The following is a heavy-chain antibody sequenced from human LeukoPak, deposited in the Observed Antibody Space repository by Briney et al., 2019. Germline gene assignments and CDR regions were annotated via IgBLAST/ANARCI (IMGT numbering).Heavy chain of an antibody. CDR3: ARDRRDTSMVWDY. J-gene: IGHJ4*02. CDR1: GGSISSYY. D-gene: IGHD5-18*01. CDR2: IYTSGST. Sequence: SETLSLTCTVSGGSISSYYWGWIRQPAGKGLEWIGRIYTSGSTNYNPSLKSRVTMSVDTSKNQFSLKLSSVTAADTAVYYCARDRRDTSMVWDYWGQGTLVSVSS. V-gene: IGHV4-4*07.